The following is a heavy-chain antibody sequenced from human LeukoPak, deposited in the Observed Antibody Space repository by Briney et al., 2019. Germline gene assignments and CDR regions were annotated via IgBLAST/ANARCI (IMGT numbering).Heavy chain of an antibody. CDR3: ARGYYDYVWGSYRNAFDI. V-gene: IGHV4-38-2*02. CDR2: IYHSGST. D-gene: IGHD3-16*02. J-gene: IGHJ3*02. CDR1: AYSISSGYY. Sequence: PSETLSLTCIVSAYSISSGYYWGWIRQPPGKGLEWIGSIYHSGSTYYNPSLKSRVTISVDTSKNQFSLKLSSVTAADTAVYYCARGYYDYVWGSYRNAFDIWGQGTMVTVSS.